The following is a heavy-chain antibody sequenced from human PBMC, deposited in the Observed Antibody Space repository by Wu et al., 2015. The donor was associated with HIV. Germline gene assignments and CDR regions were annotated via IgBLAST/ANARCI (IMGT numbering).Heavy chain of an antibody. D-gene: IGHD1-26*01. CDR1: GYTFTTYA. J-gene: IGHJ2*01. Sequence: QVQLVQSRAEVKKPGASVKVSCKASGYTFTTYAITWVRQAPGQGLEWMGWISAYNGDTNYAQKLQGRITMTTDTSTSTAYMELRSLRSDDTAVYYCARDADGIVGAKIGRYFDVWGRGSLVRVSS. CDR3: ARDADGIVGAKIGRYFDV. CDR2: ISAYNGDT. V-gene: IGHV1-18*01.